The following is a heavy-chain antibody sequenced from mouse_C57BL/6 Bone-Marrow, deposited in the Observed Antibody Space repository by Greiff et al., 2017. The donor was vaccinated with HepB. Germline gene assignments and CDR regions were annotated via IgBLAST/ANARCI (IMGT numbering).Heavy chain of an antibody. CDR2: IRLKSDNYAT. Sequence: EVQLVESGGGLVQPGGSMKLSCVASGFTFSNYWMNWVRQSPEKGLEWVAQIRLKSDNYATHYAESVKGRFTISRDDSKSGVYLQMNNLRAEDTGIYYCTVVARLYWYFDVWGTGTTVTVSS. J-gene: IGHJ1*03. CDR1: GFTFSNYW. D-gene: IGHD1-1*01. V-gene: IGHV6-3*01. CDR3: TVVARLYWYFDV.